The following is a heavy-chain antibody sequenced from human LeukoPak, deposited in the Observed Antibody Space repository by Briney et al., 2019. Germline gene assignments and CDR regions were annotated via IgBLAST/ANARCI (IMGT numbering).Heavy chain of an antibody. J-gene: IGHJ3*02. D-gene: IGHD3-9*01. CDR3: ARARYVNSFYAFDI. CDR1: GGSISSTSYY. V-gene: IGHV4-39*07. Sequence: PSETLSLTCTVSGGSISSTSYYWGWIRQPPGKGLEWIGTIYYDGSTYYNPSLKSRVTISVDTSKNQFSLKLSSVTAADTAVYYCARARYVNSFYAFDIWGQGTLVTVSS. CDR2: IYYDGST.